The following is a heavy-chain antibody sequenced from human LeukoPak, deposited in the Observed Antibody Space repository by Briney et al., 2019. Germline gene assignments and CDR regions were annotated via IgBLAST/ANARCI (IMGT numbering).Heavy chain of an antibody. CDR2: ISAYNGNT. V-gene: IGHV1-18*01. Sequence: ASVKVSCKAFGYTFTSYGISWVRQAPGQGLEWMGWISAYNGNTNYAQKLQGRVTMTTDTSTSTAYMELRSLRSDDTAVYYYARGPGRIAAAGYNYWGQGTLVTVSS. J-gene: IGHJ4*02. CDR1: GYTFTSYG. CDR3: ARGPGRIAAAGYNY. D-gene: IGHD6-13*01.